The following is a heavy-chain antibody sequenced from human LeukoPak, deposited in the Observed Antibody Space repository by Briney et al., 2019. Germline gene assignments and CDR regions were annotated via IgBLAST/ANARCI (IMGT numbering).Heavy chain of an antibody. Sequence: ASVKVSCKASGYTFSGYYIHWMRQAPGQGLECMGWINPDSGGRHYAEKFQGRVTMTRDTSISTVYMELSRLTSDDTAVYYCARGGILESVTAAEHFEYWGQGALVTVSS. CDR2: INPDSGGR. V-gene: IGHV1-2*02. J-gene: IGHJ4*02. CDR3: ARGGILESVTAAEHFEY. CDR1: GYTFSGYY. D-gene: IGHD3-3*01.